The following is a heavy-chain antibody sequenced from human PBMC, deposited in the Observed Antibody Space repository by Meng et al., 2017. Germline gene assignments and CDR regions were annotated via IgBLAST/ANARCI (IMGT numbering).Heavy chain of an antibody. V-gene: IGHV1-8*01. J-gene: IGHJ4*02. CDR3: ARGPNRWTGFDY. CDR1: GYTLTSYD. D-gene: IGHD3/OR15-3a*01. Sequence: VDQVQSGSEVKKPGATVTVSCKASGYTLTSYDINGGRQDTGQGLEWMGWMNPNSGNTGYAQKFQGRVTMTRNTSISTAYMELSSLRSEDTAVYYCARGPNRWTGFDYWGQGTLVTVSS. CDR2: MNPNSGNT.